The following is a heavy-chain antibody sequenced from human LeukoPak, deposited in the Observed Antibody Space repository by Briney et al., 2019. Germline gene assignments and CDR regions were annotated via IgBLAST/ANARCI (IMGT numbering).Heavy chain of an antibody. D-gene: IGHD6-13*01. CDR1: GGSFSGYY. Sequence: SETLSLTCAVYGGSFSGYYWSWIRQPPGKGLEWIGEINHSGSTNYNPSLKSRVTISVDTSKNQFSLKLSSVTAADTAVYYCARTGWAAAAGALDYWGQGTLVTVSS. V-gene: IGHV4-34*01. CDR2: INHSGST. CDR3: ARTGWAAAAGALDY. J-gene: IGHJ4*02.